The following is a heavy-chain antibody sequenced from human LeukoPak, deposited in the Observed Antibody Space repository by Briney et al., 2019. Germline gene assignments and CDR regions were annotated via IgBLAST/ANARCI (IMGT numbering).Heavy chain of an antibody. CDR1: GYTFTSYY. CDR2: INPSGGSS. V-gene: IGHV1-46*01. CDR3: ARHDPRGYYFDY. D-gene: IGHD1-26*01. J-gene: IGHJ4*02. Sequence: ASVKVSCEASGYTFTSYYMHWVRQAPGQGLEWMGIINPSGGSSSYAQKFQGRVTMTRDTSTSTVYMELSSLRSEDTAVYYCARHDPRGYYFDYWGQGTLVTVSS.